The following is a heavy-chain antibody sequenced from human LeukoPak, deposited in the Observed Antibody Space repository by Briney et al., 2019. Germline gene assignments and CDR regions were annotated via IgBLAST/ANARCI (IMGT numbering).Heavy chain of an antibody. CDR1: GGTFSSYA. Sequence: SVKVSCKASGGTFSSYAISWVRQAPGQGLEWMGGIISIFGTANYAQKFQGRVTITTDESTSTAYMELSSLRSEDTAVYYCARGRCSSTSCYTNYYNYYMDVWGKGTTVNVSS. J-gene: IGHJ6*03. V-gene: IGHV1-69*05. CDR2: IISIFGTA. CDR3: ARGRCSSTSCYTNYYNYYMDV. D-gene: IGHD2-2*02.